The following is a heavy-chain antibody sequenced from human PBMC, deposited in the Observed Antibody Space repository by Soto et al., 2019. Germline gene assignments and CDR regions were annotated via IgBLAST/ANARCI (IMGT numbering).Heavy chain of an antibody. J-gene: IGHJ4*02. V-gene: IGHV4-34*01. CDR2: ISRSGSA. CDR1: GGSFSGYY. D-gene: IGHD3-10*01. Sequence: SETLSLTCAVSGGSFSGYYWNWIRQPPGKGLEWLGEISRSGSATYNPSLKGRVTMSVDTSRNQISLNVTSVTAADTAVYYCARGPLMTYYYNSASRDRGYFDFWGQGTLVTVSS. CDR3: ARGPLMTYYYNSASRDRGYFDF.